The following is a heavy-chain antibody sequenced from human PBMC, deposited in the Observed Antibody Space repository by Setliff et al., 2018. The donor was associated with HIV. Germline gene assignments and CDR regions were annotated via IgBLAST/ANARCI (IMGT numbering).Heavy chain of an antibody. J-gene: IGHJ3*02. V-gene: IGHV4-39*01. Sequence: SSETLSLTCSVSGGSVSSGSYYWGWIRQLPGKGLEWIGTLYFTGNTYYNPSLKSRVTVSVDTSKNQFSLKLSAVTAADTAVYYCARHSIAVVIGVPERDDAFDIWGHGTMVTVSS. CDR2: LYFTGNT. CDR1: GGSVSSGSYY. CDR3: ARHSIAVVIGVPERDDAFDI. D-gene: IGHD2-21*01.